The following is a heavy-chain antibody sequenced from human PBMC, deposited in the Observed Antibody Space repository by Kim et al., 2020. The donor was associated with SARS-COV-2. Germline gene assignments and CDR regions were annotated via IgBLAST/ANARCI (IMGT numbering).Heavy chain of an antibody. V-gene: IGHV3-7*01. CDR3: ASESVVHTFEH. CDR1: GFTFSSYW. CDR2: INQDGSKK. Sequence: GGSLRLSCAASGFTFSSYWMNWVRQAPGKGLEWVASINQDGSKKHYADSVKGRFTISRDNAKNTLYLHMNSLRAEDTAVYCCASESVVHTFEHWGQRP. J-gene: IGHJ4*02.